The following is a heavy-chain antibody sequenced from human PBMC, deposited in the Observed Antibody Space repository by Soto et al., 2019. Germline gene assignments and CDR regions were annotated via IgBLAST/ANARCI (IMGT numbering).Heavy chain of an antibody. CDR3: ARVSRYDILTGYYSFFDY. Sequence: SETLSLTCAVSSGSISSINWWSWVRQPPGKGLEWIGEIYHSGSTNYNPSLKSRVTISVDKSKNQFSLKLSSVTAADTAVYYCARVSRYDILTGYYSFFDYWGQGTLVTVSS. J-gene: IGHJ4*02. V-gene: IGHV4-4*02. CDR2: IYHSGST. CDR1: SGSISSINW. D-gene: IGHD3-9*01.